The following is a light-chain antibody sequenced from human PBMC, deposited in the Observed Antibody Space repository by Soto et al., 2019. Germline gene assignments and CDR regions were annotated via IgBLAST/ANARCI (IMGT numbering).Light chain of an antibody. CDR2: GAS. J-gene: IGKJ4*01. Sequence: EEVMTQSPAILSVSPGERATLSCRASQSISSNLAWYQQKPGQAPRLLIFGASTRATGIPARFSGSGSGTEFTLTISNFQPEDFATYYCQQNFSPLLTFGGGTKVDIK. CDR3: QQNFSPLLT. V-gene: IGKV3-15*01. CDR1: QSISSN.